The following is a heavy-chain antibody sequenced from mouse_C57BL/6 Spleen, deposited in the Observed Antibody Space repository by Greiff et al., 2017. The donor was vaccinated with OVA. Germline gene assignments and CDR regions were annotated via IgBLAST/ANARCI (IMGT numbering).Heavy chain of an antibody. CDR1: GFSLTSYG. CDR3: ASGGYRNGFAY. Sequence: QVQLKESGPGLVAPSQSLSITCTVSGFSLTSYGVDWVRQSPGKGLEWLGVIWGVGSTNYNSALKSRLGIRKDNSKSQVFLKMNSRQTDDTAMYYCASGGYRNGFAYWGQGTLVTVSA. CDR2: IWGVGST. J-gene: IGHJ3*01. V-gene: IGHV2-6*01. D-gene: IGHD2-14*01.